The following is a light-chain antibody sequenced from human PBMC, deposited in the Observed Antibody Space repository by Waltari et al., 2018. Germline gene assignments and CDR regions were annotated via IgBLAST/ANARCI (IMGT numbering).Light chain of an antibody. Sequence: QSVLTQPPSVSAAPGQKVSISCSGSSSNIGKNYVSWYQQLPGTAPKLIIYDNKKRPSGFPDRFSGSKSGTSATVGITGLQTGDEADYYCATWDSSLSVGHVVFGGGTKLTVL. CDR1: SSNIGKNY. V-gene: IGLV1-51*01. CDR3: ATWDSSLSVGHVV. J-gene: IGLJ2*01. CDR2: DNK.